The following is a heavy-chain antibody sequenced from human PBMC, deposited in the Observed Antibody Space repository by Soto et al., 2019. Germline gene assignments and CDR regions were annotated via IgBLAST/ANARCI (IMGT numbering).Heavy chain of an antibody. V-gene: IGHV3-23*01. J-gene: IGHJ5*02. CDR2: ISGSGGST. Sequence: VGSLRLSCAASGFTFSSYAMSWVRQAPGKGLEWVSAISGSGGSTYYADSVKGRFTISRDNSKNTLYLQMNSLRAEDTAVYYCAKGQQWLDWFDPWGQGTLVTVSS. D-gene: IGHD6-19*01. CDR1: GFTFSSYA. CDR3: AKGQQWLDWFDP.